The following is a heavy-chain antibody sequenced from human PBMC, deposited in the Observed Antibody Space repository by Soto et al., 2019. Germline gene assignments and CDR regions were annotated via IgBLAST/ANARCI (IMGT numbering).Heavy chain of an antibody. CDR2: IYYSGST. V-gene: IGHV4-30-4*01. CDR1: GGSISSGDYY. J-gene: IGHJ4*02. D-gene: IGHD1-26*01. CDR3: ARGVREWELLRGGYFDY. Sequence: VQLQESGPGLVKPSQTLSLTCTVSGGSISSGDYYWSWIRQPPGKGLEWIGYIYYSGSTYYNPSLKSRVTISVDTSKNQFSLKLSSVTAADTAVYYCARGVREWELLRGGYFDYWGQGTLVTVSS.